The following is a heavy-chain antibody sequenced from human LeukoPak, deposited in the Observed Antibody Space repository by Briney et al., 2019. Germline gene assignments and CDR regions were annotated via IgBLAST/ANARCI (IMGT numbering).Heavy chain of an antibody. CDR1: GFNFTSYS. J-gene: IGHJ3*02. D-gene: IGHD6-13*01. CDR3: ARDYRSSSGRAFDI. V-gene: IGHV3-48*04. Sequence: GGSLRLSCAASGFNFTSYSMNWVRQAPGKGLEWVSYISSRITTIYYADSVKSRFTISRDNAKNSLYLQMNRLRAEDTAVYYCARDYRSSSGRAFDIWGQGTMVTVSS. CDR2: ISSRITTI.